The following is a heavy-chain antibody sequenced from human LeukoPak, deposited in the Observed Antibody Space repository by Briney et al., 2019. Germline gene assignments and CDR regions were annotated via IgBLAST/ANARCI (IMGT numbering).Heavy chain of an antibody. Sequence: ASVKVSCKASGYTFTNYDINWVRQATGQGLEWMGWMNPNSGNTGYAQKFQGRVTMTRNTSISTAYMELSSLRSEDTAVYYCARAYYDYVWGSYRLYYFDYWGQGTLVTVSS. CDR1: GYTFTNYD. CDR3: ARAYYDYVWGSYRLYYFDY. J-gene: IGHJ4*02. CDR2: MNPNSGNT. V-gene: IGHV1-8*01. D-gene: IGHD3-16*02.